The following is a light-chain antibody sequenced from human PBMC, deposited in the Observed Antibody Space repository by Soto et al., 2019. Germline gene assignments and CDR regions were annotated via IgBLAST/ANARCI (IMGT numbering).Light chain of an antibody. V-gene: IGKV3-20*01. CDR3: QQAASFPIT. CDR2: GAS. Sequence: EIVLTQSPGTLSLSPGERATLSCRASQSVSSSYLAWYQQKPGQAPRLLIYGASSRATGIPDRFSGSGSGTDFTLTISRLEPEDFATYYCQQAASFPITFGQGTRLDI. J-gene: IGKJ5*01. CDR1: QSVSSSY.